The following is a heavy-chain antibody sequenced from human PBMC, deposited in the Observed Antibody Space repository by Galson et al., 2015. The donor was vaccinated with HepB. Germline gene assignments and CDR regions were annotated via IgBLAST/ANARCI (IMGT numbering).Heavy chain of an antibody. CDR2: INPSGGST. J-gene: IGHJ5*02. Sequence: SVKVSCKASGYTFTSYYMHWVRQAPGQGLEWMGIINPSGGSTSYAQKFQGRVTMTRDTSTSTVYMELSSLRSEDTAVYYCARDAGYCSSTSCSLEVHWFDPWGQGTLVTVSS. V-gene: IGHV1-46*01. D-gene: IGHD2-2*01. CDR1: GYTFTSYY. CDR3: ARDAGYCSSTSCSLEVHWFDP.